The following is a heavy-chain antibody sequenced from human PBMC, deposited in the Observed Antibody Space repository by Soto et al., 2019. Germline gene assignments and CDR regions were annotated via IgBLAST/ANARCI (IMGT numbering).Heavy chain of an antibody. V-gene: IGHV5-51*01. J-gene: IGHJ4*02. D-gene: IGHD2-2*01. CDR1: GYSFTSYW. Sequence: GESLKISCKGSGYSFTSYWIGWVRQMPGKGLECMGSIYPGDSDTSYSPSFQGHVTISADKSISTVYLQWSSLRASDTAMYYCARVDISVVVVLAAPRAFGGEKTLVTVS. CDR3: ARVDISVVVVLAAPRAF. CDR2: IYPGDSDT.